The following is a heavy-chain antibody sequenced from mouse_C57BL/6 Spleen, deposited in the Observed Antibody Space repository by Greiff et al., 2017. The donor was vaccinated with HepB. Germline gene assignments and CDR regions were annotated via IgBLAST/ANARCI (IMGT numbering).Heavy chain of an antibody. CDR1: GYTFTGYW. D-gene: IGHD5-5*01. V-gene: IGHV1-9*01. CDR3: ARRSTFYYFDY. CDR2: ILPGSGST. J-gene: IGHJ2*01. Sequence: QVQLQQSGAELMKPGASVKLSCKATGYTFTGYWIEWVKQRPGHGLEWIGEILPGSGSTNYNEKFKGKATFTADPSSNTAYMQLSSLTTEDSAIYYCARRSTFYYFDYWGQGTTLTVSP.